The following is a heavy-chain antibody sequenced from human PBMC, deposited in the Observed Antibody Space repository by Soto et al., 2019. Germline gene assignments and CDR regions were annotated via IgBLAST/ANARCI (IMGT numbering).Heavy chain of an antibody. CDR3: ARDRGYDAHDYYYNAMDV. J-gene: IGHJ6*02. Sequence: EVQLLESGGGLVQRGGSLRLSCAASGFPFSSYVMAWVRQAPGKGLEWVSGISGGGSNTFYADSVKGRFTISRDNSKNTLLLQMNSLRAEDTAVYYCARDRGYDAHDYYYNAMDVWGQGTTVTVSS. CDR2: ISGGGSNT. CDR1: GFPFSSYV. V-gene: IGHV3-23*01. D-gene: IGHD2-15*01.